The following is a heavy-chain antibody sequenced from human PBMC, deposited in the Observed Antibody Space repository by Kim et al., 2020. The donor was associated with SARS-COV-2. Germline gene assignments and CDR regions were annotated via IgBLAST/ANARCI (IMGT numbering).Heavy chain of an antibody. D-gene: IGHD3-22*01. J-gene: IGHJ4*02. Sequence: GKGRFTISRDKSKNSLYLQMNSLRAEDTAVYDCAPPTAYYYDSSGYYNDYWGQGTLVTVSS. CDR3: APPTAYYYDSSGYYNDY. V-gene: IGHV3-23*01.